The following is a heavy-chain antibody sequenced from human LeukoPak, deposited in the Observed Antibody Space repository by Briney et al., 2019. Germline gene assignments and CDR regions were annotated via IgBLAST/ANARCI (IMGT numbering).Heavy chain of an antibody. CDR3: ARFIGIAVAGTIDY. CDR1: GCPISSGGYY. V-gene: IGHV4-31*03. CDR2: IYYSGST. J-gene: IGHJ4*02. Sequence: SQTLSLTCTVSGCPISSGGYYWSWIRQHPGKGLEWIGYIYYSGSTYYNPSLKSRVTISVDTSKNQFSLKLSSVTAADTAVYYCARFIGIAVAGTIDYWGQGTLVTVSS. D-gene: IGHD6-19*01.